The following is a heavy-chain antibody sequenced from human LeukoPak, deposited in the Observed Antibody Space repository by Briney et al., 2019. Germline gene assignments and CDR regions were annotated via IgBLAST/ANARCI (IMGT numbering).Heavy chain of an antibody. D-gene: IGHD2/OR15-2a*01. CDR3: ASESMNWFDP. Sequence: SETLPLTCAVYGGSFSGYYWSWIRQPPGKGLEWIGEINHSGSTNYNPSLKSRVTISVDTSKNQFSLKLSSVTAADTAVYYCASESMNWFDPWGQGTLVTVSS. CDR1: GGSFSGYY. CDR2: INHSGST. J-gene: IGHJ5*02. V-gene: IGHV4-34*01.